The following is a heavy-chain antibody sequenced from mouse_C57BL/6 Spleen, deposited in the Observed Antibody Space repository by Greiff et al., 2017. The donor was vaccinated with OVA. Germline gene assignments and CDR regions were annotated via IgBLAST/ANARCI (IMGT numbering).Heavy chain of an antibody. J-gene: IGHJ3*01. CDR1: GYSFTGYY. CDR3: ASQDRTVAGAY. Sequence: EVQLQQSGPELVKPGASVKISCKASGYSFTGYYMNWVKQSPEKSLEWIGEINPSTGGTTYNQKFKAKATLTVDKSSSTAYMQLKSLTSEDSAVYYCASQDRTVAGAYWGQGTLVTVSA. D-gene: IGHD1-1*01. V-gene: IGHV1-42*01. CDR2: INPSTGGT.